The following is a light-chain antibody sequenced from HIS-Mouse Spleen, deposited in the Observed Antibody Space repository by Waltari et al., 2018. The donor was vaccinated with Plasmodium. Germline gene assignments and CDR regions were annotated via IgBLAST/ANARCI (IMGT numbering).Light chain of an antibody. CDR3: YSTDSSGNHRV. J-gene: IGLJ3*02. V-gene: IGLV3-10*01. CDR1: ALSNKY. Sequence: SYELTQPPSVAVSPGQTARITCSGDALSNKYAYWYQQKSGPAPVLVIYEDSKRPPGIPERFSGSSSGTMATLTISGAQVEDEADYYCYSTDSSGNHRVFGGGTKLTVL. CDR2: EDS.